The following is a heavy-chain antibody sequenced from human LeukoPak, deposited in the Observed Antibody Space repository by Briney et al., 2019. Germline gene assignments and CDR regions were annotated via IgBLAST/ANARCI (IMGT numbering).Heavy chain of an antibody. V-gene: IGHV3-30*18. D-gene: IGHD1-26*01. CDR1: GFTFSSYG. Sequence: GRSLRLSCTASGFTFSSYGMHWVRQAPGKGLEWVTIISYDGSNKYYADSVKGRFTISRDNSKNTLYLQMNSLRAEDTAVYYCAKGIVGASAFDYWGQGTLVTVSS. CDR2: ISYDGSNK. CDR3: AKGIVGASAFDY. J-gene: IGHJ4*02.